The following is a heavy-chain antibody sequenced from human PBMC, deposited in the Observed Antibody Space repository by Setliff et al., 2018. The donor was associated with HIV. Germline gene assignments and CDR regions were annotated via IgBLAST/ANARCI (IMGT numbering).Heavy chain of an antibody. V-gene: IGHV1-69*02. D-gene: IGHD3-16*01. J-gene: IGHJ4*02. CDR1: GGTFSSYT. Sequence: ASVKVSCKASGGTFSSYTISWVRQAPGQGLEWMGRIIPILGIANYAQQFQGRVTITSDTSVSTAYMELRRLSSDDTAVYYCARADVLLCDYWGQGTLVTVSS. CDR2: IIPILGIA. CDR3: ARADVLLCDY.